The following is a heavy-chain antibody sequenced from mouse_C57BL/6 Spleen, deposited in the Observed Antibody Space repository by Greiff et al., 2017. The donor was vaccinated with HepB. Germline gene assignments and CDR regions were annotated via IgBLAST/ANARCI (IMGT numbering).Heavy chain of an antibody. CDR1: GYSITSGYY. V-gene: IGHV3-6*01. J-gene: IGHJ4*01. Sequence: EVQLVESGPGLVKPSQSLSLTCSVTGYSITSGYYWNWIRQFPGNKLEWMGYISYDGSNNYNPSLKNRISITRDTSKNQFFLKLNSVTTEDTATYYCARTYYDASNAMDYWGQGTSVTVSS. CDR2: ISYDGSN. D-gene: IGHD2-10*01. CDR3: ARTYYDASNAMDY.